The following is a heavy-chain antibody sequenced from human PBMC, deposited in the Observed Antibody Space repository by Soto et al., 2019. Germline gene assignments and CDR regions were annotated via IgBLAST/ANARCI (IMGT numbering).Heavy chain of an antibody. CDR3: AKALYGGFTY. CDR1: GFTFSVYA. Sequence: EVRLLESGGGLVQPGGSLRLSCAASGFTFSVYAMSWVGQAPGKGLEWVSGISGSGDSTHYADSVKGRFTVSRDNSKSMLYLQTNSLRAEDTAIYSCAKALYGGFTYWGQGTLVTVSS. D-gene: IGHD3-10*01. V-gene: IGHV3-23*01. J-gene: IGHJ4*02. CDR2: ISGSGDST.